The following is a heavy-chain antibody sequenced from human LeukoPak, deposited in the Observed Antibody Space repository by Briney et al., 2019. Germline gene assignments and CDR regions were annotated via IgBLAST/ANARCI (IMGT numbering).Heavy chain of an antibody. V-gene: IGHV5-51*01. CDR1: GYSFTSYW. Sequence: GESLKISCKGSGYSFTSYWIGWVRQMPGKGLEWMGIIYPGDSDTRYSPSFQGQVTISADKSISTAYLQWSSLKASDTAMYYCVRRSHPGDYYYYMDVWGKGTTVTVSS. J-gene: IGHJ6*03. CDR3: VRRSHPGDYYYYMDV. CDR2: IYPGDSDT.